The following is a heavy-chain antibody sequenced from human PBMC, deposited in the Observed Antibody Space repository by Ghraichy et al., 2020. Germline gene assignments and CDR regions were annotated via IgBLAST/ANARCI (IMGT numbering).Heavy chain of an antibody. Sequence: GGSLRLSCAASEFIFSDYYMSWIRQAPGQGLEWVSYICSDCTYTDYADSVKDRFTISRDNAKNSLYLQMNSLRAEDTAVYYCARKHYKSGFFDLWGRGTLVTVSS. CDR3: ARKHYKSGFFDL. D-gene: IGHD1-1*01. CDR1: EFIFSDYY. J-gene: IGHJ2*01. V-gene: IGHV3-11*06. CDR2: ICSDCTYT.